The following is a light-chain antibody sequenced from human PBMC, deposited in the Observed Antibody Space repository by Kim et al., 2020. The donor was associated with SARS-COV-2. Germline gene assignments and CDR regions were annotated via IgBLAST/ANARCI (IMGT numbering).Light chain of an antibody. CDR2: EDN. Sequence: KTVTISCTRSSGSIASNYVQWYQQRPGSSPTTVIYEDNHRPSGVPDRFSGSIDSSYNSASLTISGLKTEDETDYYCQSYDSSNHGVFGGGTQLTVL. V-gene: IGLV6-57*01. CDR1: SGSIASNY. CDR3: QSYDSSNHGV. J-gene: IGLJ3*02.